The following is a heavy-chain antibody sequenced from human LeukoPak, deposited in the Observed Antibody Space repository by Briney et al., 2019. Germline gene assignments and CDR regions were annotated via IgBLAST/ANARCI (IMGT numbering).Heavy chain of an antibody. D-gene: IGHD3-3*01. CDR1: GFTFGDYA. CDR2: IRSKAYGGTT. V-gene: IGHV3-49*04. CDR3: TRKVQVFGVVITGYYYYYGMDV. J-gene: IGHJ6*02. Sequence: GGSLRLSCTASGFTFGDYAMSWVRQAPGKGLEWVGFIRSKAYGGTTEYAASVKGRFTISRDDSKSIAYLQMNSLKTEDTAVYYCTRKVQVFGVVITGYYYYYGMDVWGQGTTVTVSS.